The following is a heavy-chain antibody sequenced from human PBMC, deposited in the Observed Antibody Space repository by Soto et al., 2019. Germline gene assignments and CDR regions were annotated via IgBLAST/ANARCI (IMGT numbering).Heavy chain of an antibody. D-gene: IGHD3-10*01. CDR1: GFTFSSYG. CDR2: IWYDGSNK. V-gene: IGHV3-33*01. J-gene: IGHJ6*03. Sequence: GGSLRLSCAASGFTFSSYGMHWVRQAPGKGLEWVAVIWYDGSNKYYADSVKGRFTISRDNSKNTLYLQMNSLRAEDTAVYYCARDLGVALDRPFGYYYMDVWGKGTTVTVSS. CDR3: ARDLGVALDRPFGYYYMDV.